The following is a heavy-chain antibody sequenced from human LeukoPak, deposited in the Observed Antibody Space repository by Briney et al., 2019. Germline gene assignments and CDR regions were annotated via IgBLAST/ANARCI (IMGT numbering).Heavy chain of an antibody. CDR2: ISYDGSNK. CDR1: GFTFSSYA. V-gene: IGHV3-30*04. Sequence: GRSLRLSCAASGFTFSSYAMHWVRQAPGKGLEWVAVISYDGSNKYYADSVKGRFTISRDNSKNTLYLQMNSLRAEDTAVYYCARDGTRVGYCGGGSCYRYYYYYGMDVWGQGTTVTVSS. CDR3: ARDGTRVGYCGGGSCYRYYYYYGMDV. D-gene: IGHD2-15*01. J-gene: IGHJ6*02.